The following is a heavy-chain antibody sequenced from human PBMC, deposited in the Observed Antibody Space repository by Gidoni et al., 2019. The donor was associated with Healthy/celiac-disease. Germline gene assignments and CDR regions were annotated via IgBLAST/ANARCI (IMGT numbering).Heavy chain of an antibody. CDR3: AKDLARIWDGYNYFDY. CDR2: ISGSGGST. V-gene: IGHV3-23*01. D-gene: IGHD5-12*01. CDR1: GFTVSSYA. Sequence: EVQLLESGGGLVQPGGSLRLSCAASGFTVSSYAMSWVRPAPGKGLEWVSAISGSGGSTYYADSVKGRFTISRDNSKNTLYLQTNSLRAEDTAVYYCAKDLARIWDGYNYFDYWGQGTLVTVSS. J-gene: IGHJ4*02.